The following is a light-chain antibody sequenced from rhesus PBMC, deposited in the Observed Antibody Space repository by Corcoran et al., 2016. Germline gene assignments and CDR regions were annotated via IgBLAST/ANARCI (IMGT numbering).Light chain of an antibody. J-gene: IGKJ4*01. CDR2: RAS. V-gene: IGKV1-69*01. CDR3: QQHDNSPPT. CDR1: QGISNW. Sequence: DIQMTQSPSSLSASVGDRVTISCRASQGISNWLAWYQQKPGKAPNLLINRASNLETGVPSRFSGSGFGTHSPLTFSSLQPEDVATYYCQQHDNSPPTFGGGTKVEIK.